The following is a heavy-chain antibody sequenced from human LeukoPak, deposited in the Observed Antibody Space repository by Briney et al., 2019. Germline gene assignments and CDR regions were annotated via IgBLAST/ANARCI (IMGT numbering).Heavy chain of an antibody. CDR1: GYTFTSYG. V-gene: IGHV1-18*01. D-gene: IGHD3-10*01. CDR3: ARAGFRVLSGLVAY. J-gene: IGHJ4*02. Sequence: GASVKVSCKASGYTFTSYGISWVRQAPGQGLKWRGWISAYNGNTNYAQKLQGRVTMTTDTSTSTAYMELRSLRSDDTAVYYCARAGFRVLSGLVAYWGQGTLVTVSS. CDR2: ISAYNGNT.